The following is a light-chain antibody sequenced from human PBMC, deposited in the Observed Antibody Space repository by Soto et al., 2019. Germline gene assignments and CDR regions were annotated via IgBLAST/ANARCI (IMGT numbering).Light chain of an antibody. CDR2: AAS. CDR3: QKYNSAPRT. V-gene: IGKV1-27*01. CDR1: QGISNY. Sequence: DIQMTQSPSSLSASIGDRVTMTFRASQGISNYLAWYQQKPGKVPKLLIYAASTLQSGVPSRFSGSGSGTDFTLTISSLQPEDVATYYCQKYNSAPRTFGQGTKVDIK. J-gene: IGKJ1*01.